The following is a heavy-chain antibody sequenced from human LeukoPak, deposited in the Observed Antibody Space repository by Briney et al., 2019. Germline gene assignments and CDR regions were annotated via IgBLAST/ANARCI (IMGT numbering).Heavy chain of an antibody. CDR2: IYSSGST. V-gene: IGHV4-59*01. Sequence: ASETLSLTCTVSGGSISSYYWSWIRQPPGKGLEWIGYIYSSGSTNYNPSLKSRITISVDTSKNQFSLKLSPVTAADTAVYYCARFAYCGGHCWYYFDYWXQGSLVTVSS. CDR3: ARFAYCGGHCWYYFDY. J-gene: IGHJ4*02. D-gene: IGHD2-21*02. CDR1: GGSISSYY.